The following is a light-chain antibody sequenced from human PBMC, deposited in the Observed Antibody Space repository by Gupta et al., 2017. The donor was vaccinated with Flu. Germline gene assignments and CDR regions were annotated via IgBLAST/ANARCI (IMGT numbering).Light chain of an antibody. Sequence: DIQLTQSPSFLSASVGDRVTITCRASQGISSYLAWYQQKPGKAPKLLIYAASTLQSGVPSRFSGSGSGTEFTLKISRLQPEDFATYYCQQLNSYSFTFGGGTKVEIK. J-gene: IGKJ4*01. CDR2: AAS. CDR3: QQLNSYSFT. CDR1: QGISSY. V-gene: IGKV1-9*01.